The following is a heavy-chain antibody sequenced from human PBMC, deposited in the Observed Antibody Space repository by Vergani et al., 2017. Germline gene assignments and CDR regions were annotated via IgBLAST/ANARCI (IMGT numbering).Heavy chain of an antibody. D-gene: IGHD3-3*01. CDR2: IYYSGST. Sequence: QVQLQESGPGLVKPSETLSLTCTVPGGPISSYYWSWIRQPPGKGLEWIGYIYYSGSTNYNPSLKRRVTISVDTTKNQFSLKLSSVTAADTAVYYCARETYDFWSCSLTQSMDVWGKGTTVTVSS. CDR3: ARETYDFWSCSLTQSMDV. J-gene: IGHJ6*03. V-gene: IGHV4-59*01. CDR1: GGPISSYY.